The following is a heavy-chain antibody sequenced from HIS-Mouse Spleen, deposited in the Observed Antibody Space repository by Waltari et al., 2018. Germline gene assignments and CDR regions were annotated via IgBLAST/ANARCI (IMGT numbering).Heavy chain of an antibody. D-gene: IGHD6-13*01. CDR1: GGSISSSSYY. CDR3: AREIPYSSSWYDWYFDL. V-gene: IGHV4-39*07. Sequence: QLQLQESGPGLVKPSETLSLTCTVSGGSISSSSYYWGWIRQPPGKGLEWIGSIYYSGSAYYTPSLKSRVTIPVDTSKTQFSLKLSSVTAAATAVYYCAREIPYSSSWYDWYFDLWGRGTLVTVSS. CDR2: IYYSGSA. J-gene: IGHJ2*01.